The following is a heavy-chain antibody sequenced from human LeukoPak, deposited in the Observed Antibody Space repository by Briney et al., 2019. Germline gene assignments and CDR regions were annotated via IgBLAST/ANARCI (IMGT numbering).Heavy chain of an antibody. V-gene: IGHV3-9*01. J-gene: IGHJ5*02. CDR1: GFIFGDYG. CDR3: AKDTSGSYYGGWFDP. D-gene: IGHD1-26*01. Sequence: GRSLRLSCAVSGFIFGDYGMHWVRQARGKGLEWVTGISWNSGSIGYADSVKGRFAISRDNAKNSLYLQMNSLRPEDTALYYCAKDTSGSYYGGWFDPWGQGTLVTVSS. CDR2: ISWNSGSI.